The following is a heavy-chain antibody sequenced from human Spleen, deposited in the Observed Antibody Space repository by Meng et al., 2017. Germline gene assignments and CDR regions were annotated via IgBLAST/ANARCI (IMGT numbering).Heavy chain of an antibody. J-gene: IGHJ4*02. Sequence: GESLKISCAASGFTFSRYTMHWVRQAPGKGLECVAVIRYDGSNKYYADSVKGRFTISRDNSKNTLYLQMDRLRAEDTAVYYCARDGYSYGYFFDYWGQGTLVTVSS. D-gene: IGHD5-18*01. CDR1: GFTFSRYT. CDR2: IRYDGSNK. CDR3: ARDGYSYGYFFDY. V-gene: IGHV3-30*01.